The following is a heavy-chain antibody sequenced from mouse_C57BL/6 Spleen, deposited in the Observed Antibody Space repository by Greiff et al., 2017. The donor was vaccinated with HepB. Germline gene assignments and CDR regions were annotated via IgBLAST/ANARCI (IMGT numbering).Heavy chain of an antibody. CDR2: ISSGGDYI. D-gene: IGHD1-1*01. Sequence: DVKLVESGEGLVKPGGSLKLSCAASGFTFSSYAMSWVRQTPEKRLEWVAYISSGGDYIYYAYTVKGRFTISRYTARNTLDLQMSRLKSEDTAMYYSTRDYYGSRPCYFEVWGTGTTVTVSS. V-gene: IGHV5-9-1*02. J-gene: IGHJ1*03. CDR1: GFTFSSYA. CDR3: TRDYYGSRPCYFEV.